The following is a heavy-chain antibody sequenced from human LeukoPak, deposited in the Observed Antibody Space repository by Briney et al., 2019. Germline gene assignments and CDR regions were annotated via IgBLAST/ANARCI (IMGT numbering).Heavy chain of an antibody. V-gene: IGHV4-59*08. D-gene: IGHD7-27*01. Sequence: ETLSLTCTVSGGSISGYYWSWIRQPPGKGLEWIGSIYYSGSTDYNPSLKSRVTISVDTSKNQFSLKLSSVTAADTAVYYCASSWGQWFDPWGQGTLVTVSS. J-gene: IGHJ5*02. CDR3: ASSWGQWFDP. CDR1: GGSISGYY. CDR2: IYYSGST.